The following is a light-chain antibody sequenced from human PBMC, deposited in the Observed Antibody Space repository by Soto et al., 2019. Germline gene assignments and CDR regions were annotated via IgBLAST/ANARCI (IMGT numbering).Light chain of an antibody. CDR1: ESVSIN. CDR3: QQYHNWYS. V-gene: IGKV3-15*01. J-gene: IGKJ2*03. CDR2: GAS. Sequence: VMTQSPATLSVSPGEGATLSCRASESVSINLAWYQHKPGQAPRLLLYGASTRATGIPARFSGSGSGTEFTLPISSLQSEDSAVYYCQQYHNWYSFGQGSKLEIK.